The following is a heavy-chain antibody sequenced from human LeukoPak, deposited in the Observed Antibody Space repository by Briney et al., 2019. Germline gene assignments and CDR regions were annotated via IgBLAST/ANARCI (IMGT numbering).Heavy chain of an antibody. CDR2: ISGSGSTI. CDR3: ARWLQSEIPRGIDY. CDR1: GFTFSDYY. D-gene: IGHD5-24*01. J-gene: IGHJ4*02. V-gene: IGHV3-11*01. Sequence: PGGSLRLSCAASGFTFSDYYMSWIRQAPGKGLEWVSCISGSGSTIYYADSVKGRFTISRDNAKNSLYLQMNSLRAEDTAVYYCARWLQSEIPRGIDYWGQGTLVTVSS.